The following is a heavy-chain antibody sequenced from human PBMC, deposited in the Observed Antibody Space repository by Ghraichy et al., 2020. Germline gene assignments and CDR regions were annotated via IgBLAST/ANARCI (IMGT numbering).Heavy chain of an antibody. V-gene: IGHV4-34*01. Sequence: SETLSLTCAVYGGSFSGYYWSWIRQPPGKGLEWIGEINHSGSTNYNPSLKSRVTISVDTSKNQFSLKLSSVTAADTAVYYCARYCSSTSCYARKYFQHWGQGTLVTVSS. J-gene: IGHJ1*01. CDR3: ARYCSSTSCYARKYFQH. CDR1: GGSFSGYY. CDR2: INHSGST. D-gene: IGHD2-2*01.